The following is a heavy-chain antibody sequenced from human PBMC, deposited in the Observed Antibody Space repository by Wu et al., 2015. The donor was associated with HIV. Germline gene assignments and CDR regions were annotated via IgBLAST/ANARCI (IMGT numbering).Heavy chain of an antibody. CDR1: GGTFSSYA. CDR2: IIPIFGTA. CDR3: ARGYYDSSGYYNLGTDAFDI. Sequence: QVQLVQSGAEVKKPGSSVKVSCKASGGTFSSYAISWVRQAPGQGLEWMGGIIPIFGTANYAQKFQGRVTITTDESTSTAYMELSSLRSEDTAVYYCARGYYDSSGYYNLGTDAFDIWGQGTMVTVSS. D-gene: IGHD3-22*01. J-gene: IGHJ3*02. V-gene: IGHV1-69*05.